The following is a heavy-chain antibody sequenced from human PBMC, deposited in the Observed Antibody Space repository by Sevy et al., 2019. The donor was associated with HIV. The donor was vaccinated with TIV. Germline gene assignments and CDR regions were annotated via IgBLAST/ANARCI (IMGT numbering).Heavy chain of an antibody. CDR1: GYTFTGYY. D-gene: IGHD3-3*01. V-gene: IGHV1-2*06. J-gene: IGHJ6*02. Sequence: ASVKVSCKASGYTFTGYYMHWVRQAPGQGLEWMGRINPNSGGTNYAQTFQGRVTMTRDTSISTAYMELSRLRSDDTAVYYCATAGMVVRDYYYGMDVWGQGTTVTVSS. CDR2: INPNSGGT. CDR3: ATAGMVVRDYYYGMDV.